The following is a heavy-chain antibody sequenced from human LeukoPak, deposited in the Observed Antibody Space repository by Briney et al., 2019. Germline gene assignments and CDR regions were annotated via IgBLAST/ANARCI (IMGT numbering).Heavy chain of an antibody. CDR2: INPNSGDT. J-gene: IGHJ5*02. Sequence: GASVKVSCKASGYTFTGYYMHWVRQAPGQGLEWMGWINPNSGDTNYAQKFQGRVTMTRDTSISTAYMELTRLRSDDTAVYYCARRALFGDSGYDYNWFDPWGQGTLVTVSS. CDR3: ARRALFGDSGYDYNWFDP. D-gene: IGHD5-12*01. V-gene: IGHV1-2*02. CDR1: GYTFTGYY.